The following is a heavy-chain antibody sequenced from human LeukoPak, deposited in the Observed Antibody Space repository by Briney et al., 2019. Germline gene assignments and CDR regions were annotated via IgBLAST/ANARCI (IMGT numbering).Heavy chain of an antibody. CDR1: GGTFSSYA. D-gene: IGHD3-10*01. CDR3: ARDSLGELLVPPYYYYGMDV. V-gene: IGHV1-69*13. Sequence: ASVKVSCTASGGTFSSYAISWVRQAPGQGLEWMGGIIPIFGTANYAQKFKGRVTITADESTSTAYMELSSLRSEDTAVYYCARDSLGELLVPPYYYYGMDVWGKGTTVTVSS. CDR2: IIPIFGTA. J-gene: IGHJ6*04.